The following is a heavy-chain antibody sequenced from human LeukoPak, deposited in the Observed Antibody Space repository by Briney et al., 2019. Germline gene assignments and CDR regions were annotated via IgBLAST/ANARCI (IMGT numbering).Heavy chain of an antibody. J-gene: IGHJ4*02. Sequence: SETLSLTCTVSGGSISSYYWSWIRQPPGKGLEWIGYIYYSGSTNYNPSLKSRVTISVDTSKNQFSLKLSSVTAADTAVYYCATWPYYYDSSGPETDYFDYWGQGTLVTVSS. CDR2: IYYSGST. CDR3: ATWPYYYDSSGPETDYFDY. V-gene: IGHV4-59*08. CDR1: GGSISSYY. D-gene: IGHD3-22*01.